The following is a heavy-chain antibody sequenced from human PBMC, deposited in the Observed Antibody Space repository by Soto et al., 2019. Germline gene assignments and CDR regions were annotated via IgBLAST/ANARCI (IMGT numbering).Heavy chain of an antibody. V-gene: IGHV3-11*01. CDR3: ANRGYCSGCSCYSRMDV. CDR2: ISSGGSAI. D-gene: IGHD2-15*01. J-gene: IGHJ6*03. Sequence: QVQLVESGGGLVKPGGSLRLSCEASGFTFSDYYMTWIRQAPGKGLEWVSYISSGGSAIYYADSVKGRFTISRDNANCSLYLQMNSRRGEYTAVYYCANRGYCSGCSCYSRMDVLGNGPTVTVSS. CDR1: GFTFSDYY.